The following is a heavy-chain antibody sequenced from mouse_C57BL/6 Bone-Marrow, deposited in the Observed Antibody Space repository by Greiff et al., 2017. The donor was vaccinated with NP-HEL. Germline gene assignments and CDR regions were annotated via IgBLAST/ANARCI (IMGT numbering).Heavy chain of an antibody. CDR3: TCYGYFYYYAMGY. CDR2: IYPGNSDT. Sequence: EVQLQQSGTVLARPGASVKMSCKTSGYTFTSYWMHWVKQRPGQGLEWIGAIYPGNSDTSYNQKFKGKAKLTAFSFAAPSYMSVSRLTNEDSAVYSCTCYGYFYYYAMGYWGQGTSVTVSS. J-gene: IGHJ4*01. V-gene: IGHV1-5*01. D-gene: IGHD2-2*01. CDR1: GYTFTSYW.